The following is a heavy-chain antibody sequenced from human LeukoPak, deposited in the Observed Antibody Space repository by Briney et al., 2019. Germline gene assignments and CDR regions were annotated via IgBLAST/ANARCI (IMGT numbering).Heavy chain of an antibody. Sequence: LSLTCTVSGYSISSGYYWGWIRQPPGKGLEWVSYISGSGSTIYYADSVKGRFTISRDNAKNSLYLEMNSLRAEDTAVYYCGRDFGLIGTKRSFDIWGQGTMVTVSS. CDR2: ISGSGSTI. J-gene: IGHJ3*02. D-gene: IGHD1-7*01. CDR1: GYSISSGYY. CDR3: GRDFGLIGTKRSFDI. V-gene: IGHV3-11*01.